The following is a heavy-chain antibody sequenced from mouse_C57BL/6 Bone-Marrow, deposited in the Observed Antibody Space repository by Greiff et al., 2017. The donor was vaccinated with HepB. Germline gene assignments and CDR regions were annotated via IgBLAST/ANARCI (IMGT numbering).Heavy chain of an antibody. CDR2: INPYNGGT. Sequence: EVMLVESGPVLVKPGASVKMSCKASGYTFTDYYMNWVKQSHGKSLEWIGVINPYNGGTSYNQKFKGKATLTVDKSSSTAYMELNSLTSEDSAVYYCAIRYFDVWGTGTTVTVSS. CDR3: AIRYFDV. CDR1: GYTFTDYY. J-gene: IGHJ1*03. V-gene: IGHV1-19*01.